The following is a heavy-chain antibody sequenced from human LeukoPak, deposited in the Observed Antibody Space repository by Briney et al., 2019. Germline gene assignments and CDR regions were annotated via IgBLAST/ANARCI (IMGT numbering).Heavy chain of an antibody. D-gene: IGHD3-10*01. CDR2: ISSSGSTI. Sequence: GGSLRLSCAASGFTFSDYYMSWIRQAPGKGLKWVSYISSSGSTIYYADSVKGRFTISRDNAKNSLYLQMNSLRAEDTAVYYCARVGATVLLWSGALPSSGVYFDYWGQGPRVTVSS. V-gene: IGHV3-11*01. CDR1: GFTFSDYY. J-gene: IGHJ4*02. CDR3: ARVGATVLLWSGALPSSGVYFDY.